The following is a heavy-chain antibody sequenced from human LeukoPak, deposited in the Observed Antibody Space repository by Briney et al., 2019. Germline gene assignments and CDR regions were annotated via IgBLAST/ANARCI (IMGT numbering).Heavy chain of an antibody. D-gene: IGHD5-24*01. CDR3: ARGGYRAWFDP. V-gene: IGHV4-59*01. J-gene: IGHJ5*02. CDR2: VFYSGGT. CDR1: GGSISGYY. Sequence: SETLPLTCTVSGGSISGYYWSWIRQPPGKGLEWIGYVFYSGGTDYNPSLKSRVTISVDTSKNQFSLRLKFVTAADTAVYYCARGGYRAWFDPWGQGTLVTVSS.